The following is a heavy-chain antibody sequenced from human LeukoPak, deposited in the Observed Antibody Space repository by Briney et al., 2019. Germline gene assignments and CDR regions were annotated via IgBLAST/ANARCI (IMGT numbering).Heavy chain of an antibody. CDR1: GGTFSSYA. D-gene: IGHD2-2*02. CDR2: IIPIFGTA. V-gene: IGHV1-69*01. CDR3: LASPGYCSSTSCYMIDY. Sequence: ASVKVSCKASGGTFSSYAISWVRQAPGQGLEWMGGIIPIFGTANYAQKFQGRVTITADESTSTAYMELSSLRSEGTAVYYCLASPGYCSSTSCYMIDYWGQGTLVTVSS. J-gene: IGHJ4*02.